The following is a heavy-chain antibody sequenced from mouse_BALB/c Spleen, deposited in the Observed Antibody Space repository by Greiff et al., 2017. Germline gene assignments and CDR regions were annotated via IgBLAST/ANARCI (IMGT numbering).Heavy chain of an antibody. Sequence: VQLKQSGAELVKPGASVKLSCTASGFNIKDTYMHWVKQRPEQGLEWIGRIDPANGNTKYDPKFQGKATITADTSSNTAYLQLSSLTSEDTAVYYCAVYYYGSSYEGFFDYWGQGTTLTVSS. CDR1: GFNIKDTY. J-gene: IGHJ2*01. CDR3: AVYYYGSSYEGFFDY. D-gene: IGHD1-1*01. V-gene: IGHV14-3*02. CDR2: IDPANGNT.